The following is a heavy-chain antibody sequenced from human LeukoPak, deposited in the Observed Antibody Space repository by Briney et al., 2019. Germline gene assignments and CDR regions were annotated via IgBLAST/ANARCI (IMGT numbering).Heavy chain of an antibody. J-gene: IGHJ4*02. Sequence: GGSLRLSCAASGFTFSSYWMHWVRQAPGKWLVWVSRINSDGSGTSYADSVRGRFTISRDNAKNTLYLQMNSLRAEDTAVYYCAMDSTVTTEALDCWGQGTLVTVSS. CDR1: GFTFSSYW. CDR2: INSDGSGT. V-gene: IGHV3-74*01. CDR3: AMDSTVTTEALDC. D-gene: IGHD4-17*01.